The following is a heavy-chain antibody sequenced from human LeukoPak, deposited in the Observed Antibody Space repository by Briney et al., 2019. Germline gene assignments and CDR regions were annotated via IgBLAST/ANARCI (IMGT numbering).Heavy chain of an antibody. CDR1: GFTFSSYA. V-gene: IGHV3-23*01. CDR3: AKGVSGYGSGRPFDY. D-gene: IGHD3-10*01. Sequence: GGSPRLSCAASGFTFSSYAMIWVRQAPGKGLEWVSLISDSGTSTYYPDSVKGRFTISRDNSKNTVYLQMNSLRAEDTAVYYCAKGVSGYGSGRPFDYWGQGTLVTVSS. J-gene: IGHJ4*02. CDR2: ISDSGTST.